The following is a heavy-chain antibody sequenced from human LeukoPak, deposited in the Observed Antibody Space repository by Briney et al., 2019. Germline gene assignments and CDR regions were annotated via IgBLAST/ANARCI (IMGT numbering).Heavy chain of an antibody. J-gene: IGHJ4*02. CDR1: GGSFSGYY. D-gene: IGHD3-22*01. V-gene: IGHV4-34*01. CDR2: IKHSGST. Sequence: SETLSLTCAVYGGSFSGYYWSWIRQPPGKGLEWIGEIKHSGSTNYNPSLKSRVTISVDTSKNQFSLKLSSVTAADTAVYYCARGRHYYDSSGYYSDFDYWGQGTLVTVSS. CDR3: ARGRHYYDSSGYYSDFDY.